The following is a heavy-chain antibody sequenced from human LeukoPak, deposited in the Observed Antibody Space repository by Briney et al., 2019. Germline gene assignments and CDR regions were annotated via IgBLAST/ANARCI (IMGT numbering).Heavy chain of an antibody. CDR3: ARERVYGDSGQAFDI. V-gene: IGHV4-61*01. Sequence: SETLSLTCTVSGGSVSSGSYYWSLIRQPPGRGLEWIGYIHYYGSTNYNPSLKSRVTISLDASKNQFSLKLSSVTAADTAVYYCARERVYGDSGQAFDIWGQGTMVSVSS. D-gene: IGHD4-17*01. CDR1: GGSVSSGSYY. CDR2: IHYYGST. J-gene: IGHJ3*02.